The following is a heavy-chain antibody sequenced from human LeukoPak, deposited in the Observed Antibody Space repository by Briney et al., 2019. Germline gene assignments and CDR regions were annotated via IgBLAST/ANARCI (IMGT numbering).Heavy chain of an antibody. D-gene: IGHD3-22*01. V-gene: IGHV4-34*01. CDR2: INHSGST. Sequence: SETLSLTCAVYGGSFSGYYWSWIRQPPGKGLEWIGEINHSGSTNYNPSLKSRVTISVDTSKNQFSLKLSSVTAADTAVYYCARGTIAYYDSSGFIDYWGQGTLVTVSS. CDR3: ARGTIAYYDSSGFIDY. J-gene: IGHJ4*02. CDR1: GGSFSGYY.